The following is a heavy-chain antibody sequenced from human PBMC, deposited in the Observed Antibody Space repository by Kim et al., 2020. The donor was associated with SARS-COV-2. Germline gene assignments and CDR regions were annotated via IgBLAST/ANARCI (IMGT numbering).Heavy chain of an antibody. D-gene: IGHD5-12*01. CDR2: ISYDGSNK. CDR1: GFTFSSYG. V-gene: IGHV3-30*18. J-gene: IGHJ4*02. Sequence: GGSLRLSCAASGFTFSSYGMHWVRQAPGKGLEWVAVISYDGSNKYYADSVKGRFTISRDNSKNTLYLQMNSLRAEDTAVYYCAKDQAEVARTKDYRGQGTLVTVPS. CDR3: AKDQAEVARTKDY.